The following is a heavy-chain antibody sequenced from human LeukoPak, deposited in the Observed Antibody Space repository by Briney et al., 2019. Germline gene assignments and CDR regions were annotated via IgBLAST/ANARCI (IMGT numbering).Heavy chain of an antibody. J-gene: IGHJ5*02. V-gene: IGHV1-2*02. CDR2: INSKTGDT. CDR1: GYSVSGYF. Sequence: ASVKVSCKASGYSVSGYFVHWVRQAPGQGLEWLGWINSKTGDTNYSQNFQGRVVMTMDTAITTAYLDLSRLTSDDTAMYYCASSFYRQTDAWGQGPLVTVSS. D-gene: IGHD2/OR15-2a*01. CDR3: ASSFYRQTDA.